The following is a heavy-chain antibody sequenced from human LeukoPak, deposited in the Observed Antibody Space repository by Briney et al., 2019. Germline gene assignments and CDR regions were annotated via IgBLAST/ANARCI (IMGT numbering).Heavy chain of an antibody. Sequence: GGSLRLSCAASGFTFSSYAMSWVRQAPGKGLEWVSAISGSGGSTYYADSVKGRFTISGDNSKNTLYLQMNSLRAEDTAVYYCAKSYDFWSGYYTAYWGQGTLVTVSS. D-gene: IGHD3-3*01. V-gene: IGHV3-23*01. CDR1: GFTFSSYA. CDR2: ISGSGGST. J-gene: IGHJ4*02. CDR3: AKSYDFWSGYYTAY.